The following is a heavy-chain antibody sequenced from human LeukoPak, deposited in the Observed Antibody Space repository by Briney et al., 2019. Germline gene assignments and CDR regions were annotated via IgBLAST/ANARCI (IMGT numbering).Heavy chain of an antibody. V-gene: IGHV3-53*01. D-gene: IGHD2-2*01. J-gene: IGHJ4*02. Sequence: GGSLRLSCAASGFTVSSNYMGWVRQAPGKGLEWVSVIYSGGSTYYADSVKGRFTISRDNSKNTLYLQMNSLRAEDTAVYYCARWSEVVPAAIIGADWGQGTLVTVSS. CDR2: IYSGGST. CDR3: ARWSEVVPAAIIGAD. CDR1: GFTVSSNY.